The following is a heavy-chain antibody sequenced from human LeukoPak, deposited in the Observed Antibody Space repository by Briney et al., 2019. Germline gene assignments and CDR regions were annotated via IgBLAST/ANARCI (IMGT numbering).Heavy chain of an antibody. CDR2: IYYSGST. J-gene: IGHJ4*02. D-gene: IGHD2-8*02. CDR1: GGSISSGDYY. Sequence: SQTLSLTCTVSGGSISSGDYYWSWIRQPPGKGLEWIGYIYYSGSTYYNPSLKSRVTISLDTSKNQFSLKLNSVTAADTAVHYCARTGGTIDYWGQGTLVTVSS. V-gene: IGHV4-30-4*01. CDR3: ARTGGTIDY.